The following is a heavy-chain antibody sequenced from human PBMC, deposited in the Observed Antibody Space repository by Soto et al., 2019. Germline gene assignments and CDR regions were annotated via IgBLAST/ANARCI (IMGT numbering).Heavy chain of an antibody. CDR2: ISYDGSNK. CDR1: GFTFSSYG. D-gene: IGHD4-17*01. CDR3: VKGGEDYGDYGGGWSNWFDP. V-gene: IGHV3-30*18. J-gene: IGHJ5*02. Sequence: QVQLVESGGGVVQPGRSLRLSCAASGFTFSSYGMHWVRQAPGKGLEWVAVISYDGSNKYYADSVKGRFTISRDNSKNTLYLQMNSLRAEDTAVYYCVKGGEDYGDYGGGWSNWFDPWGQGTLVTVSS.